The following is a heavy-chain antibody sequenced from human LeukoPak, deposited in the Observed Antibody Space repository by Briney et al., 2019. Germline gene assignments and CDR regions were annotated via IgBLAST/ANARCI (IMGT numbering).Heavy chain of an antibody. J-gene: IGHJ4*02. CDR3: AKALEQETVIALDS. D-gene: IGHD6-13*01. Sequence: GGSLKLSCAASGFTFSTYAMSWVRQAPGKGLEWVSAISGSGGSTYYADSVKGRFTISRDNSKNTLYLQMNSLRAEDTSIYFCAKALEQETVIALDSWGQGTLVTVSS. CDR1: GFTFSTYA. V-gene: IGHV3-23*01. CDR2: ISGSGGST.